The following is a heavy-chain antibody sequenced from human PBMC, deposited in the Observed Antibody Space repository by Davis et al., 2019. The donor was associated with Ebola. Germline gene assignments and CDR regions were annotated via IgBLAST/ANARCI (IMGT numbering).Heavy chain of an antibody. CDR2: IYYSGST. Sequence: SETLSLTCAVYGGSISSYYWSWIRQPPGKGLEWIGYIYYSGSTNYNPSLKSRVTISVDTSKNQFSLKLSSVTAADTAVYYCASLLGYCSGGSCYSSWGQGTLVTVSS. J-gene: IGHJ4*02. D-gene: IGHD2-15*01. V-gene: IGHV4-59*01. CDR1: GGSISSYY. CDR3: ASLLGYCSGGSCYSS.